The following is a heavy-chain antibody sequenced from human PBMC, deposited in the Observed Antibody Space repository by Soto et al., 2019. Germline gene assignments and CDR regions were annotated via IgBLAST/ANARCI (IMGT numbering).Heavy chain of an antibody. V-gene: IGHV4-34*01. CDR1: GGSFSGYY. CDR3: ARGRPAAAGNGHWFDP. CDR2: INHSGST. J-gene: IGHJ5*02. Sequence: VQLQQWGAGLLKPSETLSLTCAVYGGSFSGYYWSWIRQPPGKGLEWIGEINHSGSTNYNPSLKSRVTISVDTSKNQFSLKLSSVTAADTAVYYCARGRPAAAGNGHWFDPWGQGTLVTVSS. D-gene: IGHD6-13*01.